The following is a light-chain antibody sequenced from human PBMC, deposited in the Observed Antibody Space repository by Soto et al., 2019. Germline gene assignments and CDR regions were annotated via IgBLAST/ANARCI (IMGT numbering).Light chain of an antibody. V-gene: IGKV1-39*01. Sequence: DIQMTQSPSSLSASVGDRVTITCRASQSISSYLYWYQQKPGKAPKLLIYAASSLQSGVPSRFSGSGSGTDFTLTISSLRPEDFATYYCQQCYSTPRTFGQRTKVEIK. J-gene: IGKJ1*01. CDR1: QSISSY. CDR2: AAS. CDR3: QQCYSTPRT.